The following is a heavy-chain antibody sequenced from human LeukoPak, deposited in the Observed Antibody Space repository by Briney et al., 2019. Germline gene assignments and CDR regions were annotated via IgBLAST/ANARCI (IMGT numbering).Heavy chain of an antibody. CDR1: GFTFSNYE. V-gene: IGHV3-48*03. CDR2: IDRRSGSHV. J-gene: IGHJ5*02. D-gene: IGHD3-10*01. Sequence: PGGSLRLSCAASGFTFSNYEMNWVRQAPGKGLEWVSYIDRRSGSHVYYADSVKGRFTISRDNAENSLYLQMNSLRAEDTAFCARPLLYYYGSETYFWFDLWGQGTLVTVSS. CDR3: PLLYYYGSETYFWFDL.